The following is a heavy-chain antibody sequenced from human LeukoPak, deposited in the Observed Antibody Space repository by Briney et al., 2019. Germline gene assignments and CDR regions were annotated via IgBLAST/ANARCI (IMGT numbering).Heavy chain of an antibody. J-gene: IGHJ4*02. V-gene: IGHV4-34*01. CDR2: INHSGST. CDR3: AREGHSSGGGDY. Sequence: SETLSLTCAVYGGSFSGYYWSWTRQPPGKGLEWIGEINHSGSTNYNPSLKSRVTISVDTSKNQFSLKLSSVTAADTAVYYCAREGHSSGGGDYWGQGTLVTVSS. CDR1: GGSFSGYY. D-gene: IGHD2-15*01.